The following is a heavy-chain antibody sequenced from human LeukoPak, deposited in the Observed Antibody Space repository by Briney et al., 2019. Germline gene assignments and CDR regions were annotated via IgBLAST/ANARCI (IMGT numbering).Heavy chain of an antibody. Sequence: PGGSLRLSCSASGFIISNYWMQWVRQTPGKGLVWVSRIATDGSSTSYADSVKGRFTISRDNAKSTVFLQMNSLRAEDTAVYCCATDEAFGFDSWGQGTLVTVSS. CDR2: IATDGSST. J-gene: IGHJ5*01. CDR3: ATDEAFGFDS. V-gene: IGHV3-74*01. D-gene: IGHD3-16*01. CDR1: GFIISNYW.